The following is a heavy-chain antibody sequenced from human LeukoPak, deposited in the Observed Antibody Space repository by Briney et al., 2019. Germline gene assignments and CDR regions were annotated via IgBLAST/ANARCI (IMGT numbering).Heavy chain of an antibody. V-gene: IGHV1-24*01. CDR3: ATAGSLDFDY. D-gene: IGHD1-1*01. CDR2: FDPEDGET. CDR1: GYTFTGYY. J-gene: IGHJ4*02. Sequence: ASVKVSCKASGYTFTGYYMHWVRQAPGQGLEWMGGFDPEDGETIYAQKFQGRVTMTEDTSTDTAYMELSSLRSEDTAVYYCATAGSLDFDYWGQGTLVTVSS.